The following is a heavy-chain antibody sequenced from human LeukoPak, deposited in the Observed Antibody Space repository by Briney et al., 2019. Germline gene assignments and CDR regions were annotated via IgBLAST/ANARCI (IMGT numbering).Heavy chain of an antibody. CDR1: GFTFSSSW. Sequence: GGSLRLSCAASGFTFSSSWMTWVRQAPGKGLEWVADISQDGRAENYVDSVKGRFTISRDNAKNSLYLQMNSLRAEDTAVYYCAREHSNTRYEDHFDYWGQGTLVTVSS. CDR3: AREHSNTRYEDHFDY. J-gene: IGHJ4*02. CDR2: ISQDGRAE. D-gene: IGHD2-21*01. V-gene: IGHV3-7*01.